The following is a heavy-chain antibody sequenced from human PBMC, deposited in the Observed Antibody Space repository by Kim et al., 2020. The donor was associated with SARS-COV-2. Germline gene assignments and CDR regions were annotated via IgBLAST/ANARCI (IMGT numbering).Heavy chain of an antibody. D-gene: IGHD1-26*01. CDR1: GGSISSYY. CDR2: IYTSGST. J-gene: IGHJ3*02. Sequence: SETLSLTCTVSGGSISSYYWSWIRQPAGKGLEWIGRIYTSGSTNYNPSLKSRVTMSVDTSKNQFSLKLSSVTAADTSVYYCARDRVRGSYQGPAFDIWGQGTMVTVAS. V-gene: IGHV4-4*07. CDR3: ARDRVRGSYQGPAFDI.